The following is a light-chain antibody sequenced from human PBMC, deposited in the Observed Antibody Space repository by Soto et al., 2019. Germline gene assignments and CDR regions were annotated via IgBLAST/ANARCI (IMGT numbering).Light chain of an antibody. CDR1: TSDVGSYNL. J-gene: IGLJ1*01. Sequence: QSALTQPASVSGSPGQSITISCTGTTSDVGSYNLVSWYQHHPGKAPKLIIYDVSERPSGVSNRFSASKSGNTASLTISGLQAEDEADYYCCSYAGPHTRYVFGTGTKVTVL. CDR2: DVS. CDR3: CSYAGPHTRYV. V-gene: IGLV2-23*02.